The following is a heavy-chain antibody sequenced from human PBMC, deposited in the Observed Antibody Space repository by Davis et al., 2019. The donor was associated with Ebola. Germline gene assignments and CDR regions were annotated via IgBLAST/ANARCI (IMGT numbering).Heavy chain of an antibody. CDR3: AKDFYDSSGYFFDY. CDR1: GFTFDDYA. V-gene: IGHV3-43*02. Sequence: GESLKISCAASGFTFDDYAMHWVRQAPGKGLEWVSLISGDGGSTYYADSVKGRFTISRDNSKNSLYLQMNSLRTEDTALYYCAKDFYDSSGYFFDYWGQGTLVTVSS. CDR2: ISGDGGST. J-gene: IGHJ4*02. D-gene: IGHD3-22*01.